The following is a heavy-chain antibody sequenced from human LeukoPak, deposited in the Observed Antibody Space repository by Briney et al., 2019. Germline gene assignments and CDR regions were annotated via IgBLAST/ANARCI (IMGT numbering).Heavy chain of an antibody. CDR2: IYSGVNT. CDR1: GFTVSSNY. CDR3: ARGGFDILSGSYDAFDV. J-gene: IGHJ3*01. Sequence: GGSLRLSCAASGFTVSSNYMSWVRQAPGKGLECVSLIYSGVNTYYADSVKGRFTISRDNSKNTVHLQMKSLRAEDTAVYYCARGGFDILSGSYDAFDVWGQGTMVTVSS. V-gene: IGHV3-53*01. D-gene: IGHD3-9*01.